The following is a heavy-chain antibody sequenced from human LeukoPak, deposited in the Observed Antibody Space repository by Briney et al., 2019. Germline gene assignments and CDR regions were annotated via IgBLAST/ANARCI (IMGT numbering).Heavy chain of an antibody. CDR2: ISSTGNT. CDR3: ARLTKNDSGSFRFGKKKRGYMDV. V-gene: IGHV4-61*02. D-gene: IGHD3-10*01. J-gene: IGHJ6*03. CDR1: GGSISTETYY. Sequence: SETLSLTCTVSGGSISTETYYWTWVRQPAGKELEWIGRISSTGNTDYNPSLKSRVTISVDTSKNQFSLKLSSVTAADTAVYYCARLTKNDSGSFRFGKKKRGYMDVWGKGTTVTISS.